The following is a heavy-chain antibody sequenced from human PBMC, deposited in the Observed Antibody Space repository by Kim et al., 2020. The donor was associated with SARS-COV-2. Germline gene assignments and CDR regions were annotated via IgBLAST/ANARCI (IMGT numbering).Heavy chain of an antibody. CDR3: AGITRHYDCWSGSDH. J-gene: IGHJ4*02. CDR2: IYYSGST. Sequence: SETLSLTCTVSGGSISSSSYYWGWIRQPPGKGREWIGSIYYSGSTYYNPSLKSRVTISVDTSKNQFSLKLRSGTAADTAVYYGAGITRHYDCWSGSDHWGQGTLVTVSS. V-gene: IGHV4-39*01. D-gene: IGHD3-3*01. CDR1: GGSISSSSYY.